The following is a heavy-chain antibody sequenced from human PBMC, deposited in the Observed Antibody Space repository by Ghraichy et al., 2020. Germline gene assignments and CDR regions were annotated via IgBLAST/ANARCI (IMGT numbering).Heavy chain of an antibody. V-gene: IGHV3-23*01. J-gene: IGHJ4*02. D-gene: IGHD6-19*01. CDR2: ISSSGAGT. Sequence: GGSLRLSCVASGFSFNSYHMPWVRQAPGKGLEWVSAISSSGAGTYYSDSVRGRFTISRDNSRNTLYLQMSSLRAEDTGVYYCAKLNNIGGWYNLYWGLGTLVTVSS. CDR1: GFSFNSYH. CDR3: AKLNNIGGWYNLY.